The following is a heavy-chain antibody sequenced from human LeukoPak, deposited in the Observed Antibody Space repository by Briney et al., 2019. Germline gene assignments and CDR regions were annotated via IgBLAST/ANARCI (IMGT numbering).Heavy chain of an antibody. CDR2: VNPTSDAT. CDR1: GYTFTGYY. J-gene: IGHJ6*02. V-gene: IGHV1-2*02. D-gene: IGHD2-21*01. CDR3: ARGGGWRFCGGPNCYNMDV. Sequence: ASVKVSCKASGYTFTGYYMHWVRQAPGQGLEWMGWVNPTSDATNFAQKFQDRVTMTKDTSITTVYMELSRLTSDDTAVYYCARGGGWRFCGGPNCYNMDVWGRGTTVTVSS.